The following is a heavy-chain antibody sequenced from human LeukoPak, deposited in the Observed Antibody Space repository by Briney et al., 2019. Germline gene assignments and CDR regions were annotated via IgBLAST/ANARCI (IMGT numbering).Heavy chain of an antibody. CDR1: GYIFTGYY. Sequence: ASVKVSCKASGYIFTGYYMYWVRQAPGQGLEWMGWINPNSGGTNYAQKFQGRVTMTRDTSIRTAYMELSRLRSDDTAVYYCAKDLSLIALTDWGQGTLVTVSS. V-gene: IGHV1-2*02. J-gene: IGHJ4*02. CDR2: INPNSGGT. D-gene: IGHD3-22*01. CDR3: AKDLSLIALTD.